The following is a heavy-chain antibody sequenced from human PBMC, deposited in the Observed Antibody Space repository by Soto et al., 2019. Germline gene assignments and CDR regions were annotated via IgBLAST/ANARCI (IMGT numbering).Heavy chain of an antibody. J-gene: IGHJ3*02. D-gene: IGHD2-21*02. CDR3: AKRNPSYCGGDCYADAFDI. CDR2: TSSSSSSI. CDR1: GFNFRSYS. V-gene: IGHV3-48*01. Sequence: LRLSCVGSGFNFRSYSMNWVRQAPGKGLEWISYTSSSSSSIDHADSVKGRFAISRDNAKNSLFLQMNSLRAEDTAVYYCAKRNPSYCGGDCYADAFDIWGQGTMVTVSS.